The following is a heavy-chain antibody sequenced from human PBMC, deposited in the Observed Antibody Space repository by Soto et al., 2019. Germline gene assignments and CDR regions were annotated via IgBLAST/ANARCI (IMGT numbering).Heavy chain of an antibody. CDR2: ISSNGGST. CDR1: GFTFSSYA. V-gene: IGHV3-64*01. Sequence: EVQLVESGGGLVQPGGSLRLSCAASGFTFSSYAMHWVRQAPGKGLEYVSAISSNGGSTYYANSVKGRFTISRDNSKNSLYLQMGGLRAEDMAVYYCARASIAAAGTWHFDYWGQGTLVTVSS. CDR3: ARASIAAAGTWHFDY. J-gene: IGHJ4*02. D-gene: IGHD6-13*01.